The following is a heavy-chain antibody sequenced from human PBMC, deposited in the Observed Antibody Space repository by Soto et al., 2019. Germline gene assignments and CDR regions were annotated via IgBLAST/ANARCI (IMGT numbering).Heavy chain of an antibody. J-gene: IGHJ4*02. CDR3: AKVGWGGDS. D-gene: IGHD7-27*01. CDR2: KPYTGSP. V-gene: IGHV4-59*01. Sequence: PSETLSLTCTVSGGSISSYYWSWIRQPPGKGLEWIGFKPYTGSPDYNPSLKSRVVISIDRSKNQFSLKLSSVTATDTAVYFCAKVGWGGDSWGQGTLVTVSS. CDR1: GGSISSYY.